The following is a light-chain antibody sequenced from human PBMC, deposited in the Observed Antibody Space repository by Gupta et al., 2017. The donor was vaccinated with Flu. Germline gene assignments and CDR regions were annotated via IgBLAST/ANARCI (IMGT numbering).Light chain of an antibody. CDR1: ISNIGGNP. V-gene: IGLV1-44*01. CDR3: AAWDDSLNGPNWV. CDR2: YNK. J-gene: IGLJ3*02. Sequence: QSVLTQPPSASGTPGQRVTISCSGSISNIGGNPVYWYQQLPGTAPKLLFYYNKQRPSGVPARSSGSKSATSASLAISGLPSEDEADYYCAAWDDSLNGPNWVFGGGTKLTVL.